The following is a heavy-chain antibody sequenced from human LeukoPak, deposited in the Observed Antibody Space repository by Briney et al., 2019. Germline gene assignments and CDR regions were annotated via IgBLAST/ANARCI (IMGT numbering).Heavy chain of an antibody. CDR3: ARARPPGAPYYFDY. D-gene: IGHD1-14*01. CDR2: IYYSGST. V-gene: IGHV4-31*03. Sequence: LSLTCTVSGGSISSGGYYWSWIRQHPGKGLEWIGYIYYSGSTYYNPSLKSRVTISVDTSKNQFSLKLSSVTAADTAVYYCARARPPGAPYYFDYWGQGTLVTVSS. CDR1: GGSISSGGYY. J-gene: IGHJ4*02.